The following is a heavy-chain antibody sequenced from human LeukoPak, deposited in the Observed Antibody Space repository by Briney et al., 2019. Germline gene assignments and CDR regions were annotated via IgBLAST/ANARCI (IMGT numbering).Heavy chain of an antibody. CDR3: AKTENNWSYGMDV. Sequence: SQTLSLTCAISGDSVSNNSATWNWIRQSPSRGLEWLGRTYYRSEWYNDYAVSVKSRITINPDTSKNQFSLQLNSVTPEDTAVYYCAKTENNWSYGMDVWGQGTTVTVSS. D-gene: IGHD1-20*01. CDR1: GDSVSNNSAT. J-gene: IGHJ6*02. CDR2: TYYRSEWYN. V-gene: IGHV6-1*01.